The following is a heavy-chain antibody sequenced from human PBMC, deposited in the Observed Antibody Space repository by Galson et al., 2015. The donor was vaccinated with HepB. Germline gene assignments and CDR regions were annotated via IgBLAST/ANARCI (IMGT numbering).Heavy chain of an antibody. V-gene: IGHV3-23*01. CDR3: AKLGYCSSTSCYMGYYYYYGMDV. J-gene: IGHJ6*02. Sequence: SLRLSCAASGFTFSSYAMSWVRQAPGKGLEWVSAISGSGGSTYYADSVKGRFTISRDNSKNTLYLQMNSLRAEDTAVYYCAKLGYCSSTSCYMGYYYYYGMDVWGQGTTVTVSS. CDR1: GFTFSSYA. CDR2: ISGSGGST. D-gene: IGHD2-2*02.